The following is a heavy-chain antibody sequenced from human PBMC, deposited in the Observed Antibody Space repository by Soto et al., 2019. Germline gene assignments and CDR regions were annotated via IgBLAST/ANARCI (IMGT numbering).Heavy chain of an antibody. CDR1: GGSISSSSYY. CDR2: IYYSGST. CDR3: ASPGSCYYVYYYYGMDV. J-gene: IGHJ6*02. D-gene: IGHD3-3*01. Sequence: PSETLSLTCTVSGGSISSSSYYWGWIRQPPGKRLEWIGSIYYSGSTYYNPSLKSRVTISVDTSKNQFSLKLSSVTAADTAVYYFASPGSCYYVYYYYGMDVWGQGTTVTVSS. V-gene: IGHV4-39*01.